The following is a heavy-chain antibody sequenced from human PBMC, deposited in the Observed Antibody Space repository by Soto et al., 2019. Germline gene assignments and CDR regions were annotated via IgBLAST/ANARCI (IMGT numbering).Heavy chain of an antibody. CDR1: GFTFSSYG. J-gene: IGHJ6*01. V-gene: IGHV3-30*03. D-gene: IGHD6-6*01. CDR3: AHGPDSSASEGGDYYYYYGMDV. Sequence: QVQLVESGGGVVQPGRSLRLSCAASGFTFSSYGMHWVRQAPGKGLEWVAVISYDGSNKYYADSVKGRFTISRDNSKNXQYXQXISLRPEDTAVYYWAHGPDSSASEGGDYYYYYGMDVWGQGTTVTVSS. CDR2: ISYDGSNK.